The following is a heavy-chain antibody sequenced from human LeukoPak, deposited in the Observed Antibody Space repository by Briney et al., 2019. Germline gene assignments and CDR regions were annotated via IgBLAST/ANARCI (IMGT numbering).Heavy chain of an antibody. J-gene: IGHJ5*02. CDR3: ARVNYGDYVT. CDR1: GFTFSSYA. D-gene: IGHD4-17*01. CDR2: ISYDGSNK. V-gene: IGHV3-30-3*01. Sequence: PGRSLRLSCAASGFTFSSYAMHWVRQAPGKGLEWVAVISYDGSNKYYADSVKGRFPISRDNSKNTLYLQMNSLRAEDTAVYYCARVNYGDYVTWGQGTLVTVSS.